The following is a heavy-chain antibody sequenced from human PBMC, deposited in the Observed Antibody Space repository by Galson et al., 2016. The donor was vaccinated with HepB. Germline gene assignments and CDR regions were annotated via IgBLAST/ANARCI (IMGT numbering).Heavy chain of an antibody. Sequence: SVKVSCKASGGSLRNYGLSWLRQAPGQGLEWMGRLIPVLSMSNYTQKFQGRVTITADRSTNISYMELSSLRSEDTAVYYCATGRIVAAGTSHYYAADIWGQGTTVTVSS. CDR3: ATGRIVAAGTSHYYAADI. D-gene: IGHD6-13*01. CDR2: LIPVLSMS. CDR1: GGSLRNYG. J-gene: IGHJ6*02. V-gene: IGHV1-69*04.